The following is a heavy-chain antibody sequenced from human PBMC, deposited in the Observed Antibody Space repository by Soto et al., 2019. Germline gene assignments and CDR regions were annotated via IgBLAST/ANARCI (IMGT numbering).Heavy chain of an antibody. Sequence: RGESLKISCKGSGYSFTSYWISWVRQMPGKGLEWMGRIDPSDSYTNYSPSFQGHVTISADKSISTAYLQWSSLKASDTAMYYYAEGSDYYYGMDVWGQGTTVTVSS. CDR2: IDPSDSYT. CDR3: AEGSDYYYGMDV. J-gene: IGHJ6*02. V-gene: IGHV5-10-1*01. CDR1: GYSFTSYW. D-gene: IGHD2-15*01.